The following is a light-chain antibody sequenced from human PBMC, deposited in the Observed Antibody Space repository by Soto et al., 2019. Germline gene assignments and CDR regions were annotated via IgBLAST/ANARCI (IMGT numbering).Light chain of an antibody. J-gene: IGKJ3*01. Sequence: DIQVTQSPSSLSASVGDRVTITCQASQDITNHLNWYQHKPGKDPKLLICDSSDLETGVPSRFSGSGSGTYFTLTISSLQPEDIATYYCQKHDGVPQFGPGTRIDIK. CDR3: QKHDGVPQ. CDR2: DSS. CDR1: QDITNH. V-gene: IGKV1-33*01.